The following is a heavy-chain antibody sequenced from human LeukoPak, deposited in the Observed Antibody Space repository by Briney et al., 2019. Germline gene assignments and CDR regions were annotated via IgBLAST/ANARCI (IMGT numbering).Heavy chain of an antibody. J-gene: IGHJ4*02. CDR2: ISGSGGST. D-gene: IGHD1-26*01. V-gene: IGHV3-23*01. CDR3: AKCIVGATAPFDY. CDR1: GFSLSIYA. Sequence: PGGSLRLSRTVSGFSLSIYAMSWVRQAPGKGLEWVSAISGSGGSTYYADSVKGRFTISRDNSKNTLYLQMNSLRAEDTAVYYCAKCIVGATAPFDYWGQGTLVTVSS.